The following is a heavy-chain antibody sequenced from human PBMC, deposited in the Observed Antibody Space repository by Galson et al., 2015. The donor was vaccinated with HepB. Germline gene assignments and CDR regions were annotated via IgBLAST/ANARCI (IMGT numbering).Heavy chain of an antibody. J-gene: IGHJ4*02. CDR3: AKVRNRSRSFLLINY. CDR1: GFTFSSYG. V-gene: IGHV3-30*18. CDR2: ISYDGSNK. Sequence: SLRLSCAASGFTFSSYGMHWVRQAPGKGLEWVAVISYDGSNKYYADSVKGRFTISRDNSKNTLYLQMNSLRAEDTAVYYCAKVRNRSRSFLLINYWGQGTLVTVSS. D-gene: IGHD1-14*01.